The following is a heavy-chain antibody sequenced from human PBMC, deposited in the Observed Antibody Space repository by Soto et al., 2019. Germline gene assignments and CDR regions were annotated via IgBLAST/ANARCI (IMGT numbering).Heavy chain of an antibody. V-gene: IGHV5-10-1*01. CDR2: IDPSDSQT. Sequence: GESLNISCKGSGYSFAGYWITWVRQKPGKGLEWMGRIDPSDSQTYYSPSFRGHVTISVTKSITTVFLQWSSLRASDTAMYYCARQIYDSDTGPNFQYYFDSWGPGTPVTVS. D-gene: IGHD3-22*01. J-gene: IGHJ4*02. CDR1: GYSFAGYW. CDR3: ARQIYDSDTGPNFQYYFDS.